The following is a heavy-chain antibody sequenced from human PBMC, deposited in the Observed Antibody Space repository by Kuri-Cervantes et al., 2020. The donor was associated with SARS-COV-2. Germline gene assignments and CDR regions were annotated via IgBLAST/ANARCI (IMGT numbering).Heavy chain of an antibody. J-gene: IGHJ3*01. CDR3: ARDDRAGHFDV. V-gene: IGHV3-7*03. CDR2: VRPDGNSK. CDR1: GFTFTDYW. D-gene: IGHD3-10*01. Sequence: ESLKISCAASGFTFTDYWMSWVRQAPGKGLEWVGNVRPDGNSKGYVDAVKGRFTISRDNAKNSLYLQMDSLSAEDTAVYYCARDDRAGHFDVWGQGTMVTVSS.